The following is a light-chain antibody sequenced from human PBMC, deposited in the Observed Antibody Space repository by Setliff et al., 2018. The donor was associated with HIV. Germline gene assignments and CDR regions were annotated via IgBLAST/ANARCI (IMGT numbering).Light chain of an antibody. CDR1: SFNIEVNT. Sequence: QSALAQPPSASGTPGQRVTISCSGNSFNIEVNTVNWYQQVPGTTPKLLVHSNNRRPSGVPDRFSGSRSGTSASLAISGLQSEDEADYYYAAWDDSLNGYVFGTGTKVTVL. CDR2: SNN. V-gene: IGLV1-44*01. J-gene: IGLJ1*01. CDR3: AAWDDSLNGYV.